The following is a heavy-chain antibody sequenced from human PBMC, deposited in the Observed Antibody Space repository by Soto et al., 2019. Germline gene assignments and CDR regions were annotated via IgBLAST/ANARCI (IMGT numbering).Heavy chain of an antibody. CDR1: GYTFTSYG. Sequence: QVQLVQSGAEVKKPGASVKVSCKASGYTFTSYGISWVRQAPGQGLEWMGWISAYNGNTNYAQKLQGRVTMTTDTATSTAYMELRSLRSDDTAVYYCARSLRDYGDYGEQNYCYMDVWGKGTTVTVSS. CDR3: ARSLRDYGDYGEQNYCYMDV. CDR2: ISAYNGNT. V-gene: IGHV1-18*01. D-gene: IGHD4-17*01. J-gene: IGHJ6*03.